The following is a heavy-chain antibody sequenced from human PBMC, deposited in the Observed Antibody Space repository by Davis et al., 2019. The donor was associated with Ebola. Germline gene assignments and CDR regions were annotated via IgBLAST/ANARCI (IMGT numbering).Heavy chain of an antibody. V-gene: IGHV3-7*03. J-gene: IGHJ3*01. CDR2: ITEDGSKK. D-gene: IGHD6-19*01. Sequence: GESLKISCAASGFTISSYWMNWVRQGPGKGLEWVANITEDGSKKTYVDSVKDRFTIARDNAKTSLFLQMNNLRGDDTAVYYCATELAGNAFDVWGRGTLVTVSS. CDR1: GFTISSYW. CDR3: ATELAGNAFDV.